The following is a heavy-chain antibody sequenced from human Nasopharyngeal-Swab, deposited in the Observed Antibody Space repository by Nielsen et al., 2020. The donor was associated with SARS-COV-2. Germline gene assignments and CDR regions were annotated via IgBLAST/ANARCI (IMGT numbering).Heavy chain of an antibody. CDR1: GYTFSSYW. J-gene: IGHJ4*02. D-gene: IGHD4-23*01. CDR2: INIDVSVR. Sequence: GESLKISCTASGYTFSSYWMHWVRQVPGKGLVWVSRINIDVSVRDYADSVKGRFTISRDNARNTLYLQMNSLRGDDTAVYYCTRDIGGKYGYWGQGNLVTVSS. V-gene: IGHV3-74*01. CDR3: TRDIGGKYGY.